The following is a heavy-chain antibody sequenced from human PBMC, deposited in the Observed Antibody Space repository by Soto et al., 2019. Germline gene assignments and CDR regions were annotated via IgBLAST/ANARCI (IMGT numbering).Heavy chain of an antibody. CDR3: AKYSSSWYSNDA. D-gene: IGHD6-13*01. CDR1: GYTFTGYY. Sequence: ASVKVSCKASGYTFTGYYMHWVRQAPGQGLEWMGWINPNSGGTNYAQKFQGRVTMTRDTSISTAYMELSRLRSDDTAVYYCAKYSSSWYSNDAWGDGTLVTSPQ. CDR2: INPNSGGT. J-gene: IGHJ5*01. V-gene: IGHV1-2*02.